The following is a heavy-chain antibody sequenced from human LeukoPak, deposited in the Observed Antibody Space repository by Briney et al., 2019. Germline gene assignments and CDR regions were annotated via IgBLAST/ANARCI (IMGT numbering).Heavy chain of an antibody. J-gene: IGHJ4*02. Sequence: ETLSLTCAVYGGSFSGYYWSWVRQAPGKGLEWVSAISGSGGSTYYADSVKGRFTISRDNSKNTLYLQMNSLRAEDTAVYYCAIMPYYYDSGGYFDYFDYWGQGTLVTVSS. CDR1: GGSFSGYY. CDR2: ISGSGGST. D-gene: IGHD3-22*01. CDR3: AIMPYYYDSGGYFDYFDY. V-gene: IGHV3-23*01.